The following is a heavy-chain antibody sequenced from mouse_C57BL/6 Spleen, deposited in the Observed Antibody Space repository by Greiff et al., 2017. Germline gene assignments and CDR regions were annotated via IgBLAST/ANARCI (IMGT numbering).Heavy chain of an antibody. J-gene: IGHJ3*01. CDR3: GRWSDYDGDFAY. CDR1: GYSFTGYF. V-gene: IGHV1-20*01. Sequence: EVQLQQSGPELVKPGDSVKISCKASGYSFTGYFMNWVMQSHGKSLEWIGRINPYNGDTFYNQKFKGKATLTVDKSSSTAHMELRSLTSEDSAVYYCGRWSDYDGDFAYWGQGTLVTVSA. D-gene: IGHD2-4*01. CDR2: INPYNGDT.